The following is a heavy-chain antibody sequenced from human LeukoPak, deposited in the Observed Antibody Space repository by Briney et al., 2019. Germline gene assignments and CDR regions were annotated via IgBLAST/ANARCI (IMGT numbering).Heavy chain of an antibody. D-gene: IGHD3-10*01. J-gene: IGHJ4*02. V-gene: IGHV4-59*01. CDR2: IYYSGST. CDR3: ARGTYYGSGRFDY. Sequence: PSETLSLTCTVSGGSISSYYWSWIRQPPGKGLEWIGYIYYSGSTNYNPSLKSRVTISVDTSKNQFSLKLSSVTAADTAVYYCARGTYYGSGRFDYWGQGTLVTVSS. CDR1: GGSISSYY.